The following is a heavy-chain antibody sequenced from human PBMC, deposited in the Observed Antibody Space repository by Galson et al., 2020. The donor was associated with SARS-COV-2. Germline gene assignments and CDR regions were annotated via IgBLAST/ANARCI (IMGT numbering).Heavy chain of an antibody. Sequence: QLGESLKISCVASGFSFSSYAMHWVRQAPGKGLEWVAVTWHDGNKKQYADSVKGRFTSSRDNSKNTLYLQMDSLRAEDTAVYYCAALWFGESFDYWGQGTLVTVSS. V-gene: IGHV3-33*01. CDR1: GFSFSSYA. J-gene: IGHJ4*02. D-gene: IGHD3-10*01. CDR3: AALWFGESFDY. CDR2: TWHDGNKK.